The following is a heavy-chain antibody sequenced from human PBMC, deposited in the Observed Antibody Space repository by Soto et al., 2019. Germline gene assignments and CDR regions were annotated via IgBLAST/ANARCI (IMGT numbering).Heavy chain of an antibody. CDR2: INPSGGST. Sequence: ASVKVSCKASGYTFTSYYMHWVRQAPGQGLEWMGIINPSGGSTSYAQKFQGRVTMTRDTSTSTVYMELSSLRSEDTAVYYCAREEYYDSSGYYASYFDYWGQGTLVTAPQ. V-gene: IGHV1-46*01. J-gene: IGHJ4*02. D-gene: IGHD3-22*01. CDR3: AREEYYDSSGYYASYFDY. CDR1: GYTFTSYY.